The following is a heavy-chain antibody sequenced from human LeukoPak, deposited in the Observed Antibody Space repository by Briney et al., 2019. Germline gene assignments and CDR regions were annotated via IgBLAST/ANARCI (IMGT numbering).Heavy chain of an antibody. V-gene: IGHV1-18*01. CDR3: ARYQGGYDYIWGSYRYLGEFDY. CDR1: GYTFTSYG. D-gene: IGHD3-16*02. CDR2: ISAYNGNT. Sequence: GASVKVSCKASGYTFTSYGISWVRQAPGQGLEWVGWISAYNGNTNYAQKLQGRVTMTTDTSTSTAYMELRSLRSDDTAVYYCARYQGGYDYIWGSYRYLGEFDYWGQGTLVTVSS. J-gene: IGHJ4*02.